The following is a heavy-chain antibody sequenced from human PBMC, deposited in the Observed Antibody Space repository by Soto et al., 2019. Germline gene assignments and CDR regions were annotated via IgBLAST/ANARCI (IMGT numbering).Heavy chain of an antibody. J-gene: IGHJ4*02. Sequence: PSETLSLTCSVSGGSISSGSYYWGWIRQTPGRGLEWIASMYHGGTTYSNPSLKSRVTISVDTSKNQFSLRLTSVTAADTAVYYCARLPGGTAPRPDYWGQGTMVTVSS. D-gene: IGHD6-6*01. CDR2: MYHGGTT. V-gene: IGHV4-39*01. CDR1: GGSISSGSYY. CDR3: ARLPGGTAPRPDY.